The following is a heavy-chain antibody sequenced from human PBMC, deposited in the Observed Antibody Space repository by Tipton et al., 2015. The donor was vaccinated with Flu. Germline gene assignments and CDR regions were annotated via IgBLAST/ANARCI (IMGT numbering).Heavy chain of an antibody. Sequence: TLSLTCTVSGVSMSRDGYYWGWVRQLPGKGLQWIGLIFNDAYTYYSPSFESRITISMDTSKNQFSLEMTSMTDADTAVYYCARWARATPYCGADCFSTWGQGMLVTVS. V-gene: IGHV4-31*03. J-gene: IGHJ5*02. D-gene: IGHD2-21*02. CDR3: ARWARATPYCGADCFST. CDR2: IFNDAYT. CDR1: GVSMSRDGYY.